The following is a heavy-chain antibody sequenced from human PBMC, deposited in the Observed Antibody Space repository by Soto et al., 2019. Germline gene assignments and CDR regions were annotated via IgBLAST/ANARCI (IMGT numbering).Heavy chain of an antibody. D-gene: IGHD6-19*01. CDR1: GGSFSGYY. CDR2: INHSGST. Sequence: QVQLQQWGAGLLKPSETLSLTCAVYGGSFSGYYWSWIRQPPGKGLEWIGEINHSGSTNYNPSLKSRVTISVDTSKNQFSLKLSSVTAADTAVYYCARDQQIIAVAGTRALFDYWGQGTLVTVSS. J-gene: IGHJ4*02. V-gene: IGHV4-34*01. CDR3: ARDQQIIAVAGTRALFDY.